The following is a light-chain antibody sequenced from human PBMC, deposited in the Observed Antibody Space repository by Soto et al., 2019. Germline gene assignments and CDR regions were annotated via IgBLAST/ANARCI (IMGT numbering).Light chain of an antibody. CDR3: QQYNNWPHT. CDR2: GAS. V-gene: IGKV3-15*01. CDR1: QSVSSN. Sequence: EIVMTQSPATLSVSPGERATLSCRASQSVSSNLAWYQQKPGQAPRPLIYGASTRATGIPARFSGSGSGTEFTLTISSLQSEDFAVYYCQQYNNWPHTFGPGTKVDIK. J-gene: IGKJ3*01.